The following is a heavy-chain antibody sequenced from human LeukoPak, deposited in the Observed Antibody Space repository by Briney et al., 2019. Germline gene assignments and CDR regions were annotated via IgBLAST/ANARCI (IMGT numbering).Heavy chain of an antibody. CDR1: GYTFTYYY. CDR3: ARAERMDV. Sequence: GASVKVSCKASGYTFTYYYMHWVRQAPGQGLEWMGWINPNSGGTDYAQRFQGRVTMTRDTSISTAYMELSRLRSDDTAIYYCARAERMDVWGQGTTVTVSS. CDR2: INPNSGGT. D-gene: IGHD1-1*01. J-gene: IGHJ6*02. V-gene: IGHV1-2*02.